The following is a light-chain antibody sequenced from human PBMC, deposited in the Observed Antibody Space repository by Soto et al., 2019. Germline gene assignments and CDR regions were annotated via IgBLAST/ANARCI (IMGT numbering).Light chain of an antibody. CDR2: GAS. J-gene: IGKJ1*01. CDR3: QEHGSSRWM. CDR1: QSVSSSY. V-gene: IGKV3-20*01. Sequence: EIVLTQSPGTLSLSPGERATLSCRASQSVSSSYLAWYQQKPGQAPRLLIYGASSRDTGIPDRFSGSGSGKEFTLTISSMEPEAFAVYYCQEHGSSRWMFGQGNKVEIK.